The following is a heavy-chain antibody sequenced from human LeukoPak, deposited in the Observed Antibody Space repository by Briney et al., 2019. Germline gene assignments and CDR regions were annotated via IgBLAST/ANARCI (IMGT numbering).Heavy chain of an antibody. V-gene: IGHV3-30*03. Sequence: PGRSLRLSCAASGFPFSSYGMHWVRQAPGKGLEWVAITSHDGSNNYYVDSVKGRFIISRDNSKNALHLQMNSLRAEDTAVYYCARERGSSGLHYWGQGTRVTVSS. D-gene: IGHD3-22*01. CDR3: ARERGSSGLHY. J-gene: IGHJ4*02. CDR2: TSHDGSNN. CDR1: GFPFSSYG.